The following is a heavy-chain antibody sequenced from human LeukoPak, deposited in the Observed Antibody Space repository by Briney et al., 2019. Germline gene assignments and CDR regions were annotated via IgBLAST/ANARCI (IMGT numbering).Heavy chain of an antibody. Sequence: SETLSLTCAVHGGSFSGYYWSWIRQPPGKGLEWIGEINHSGSTNYNPSLKSRVTISVDTSKNQFSLKLSSVTAADTAVYYCARGDYDSSGYYPYYYYYMDVWGKGTTVTVSS. D-gene: IGHD3-22*01. CDR3: ARGDYDSSGYYPYYYYYMDV. CDR1: GGSFSGYY. CDR2: INHSGST. V-gene: IGHV4-34*01. J-gene: IGHJ6*03.